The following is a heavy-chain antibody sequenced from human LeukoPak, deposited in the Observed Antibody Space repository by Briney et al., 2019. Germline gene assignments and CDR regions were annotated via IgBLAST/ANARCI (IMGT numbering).Heavy chain of an antibody. CDR2: ISSSSSTI. CDR3: ARDLGSGSANFPYYMDV. CDR1: GFTFSSYS. V-gene: IGHV3-48*01. Sequence: GGSLRLSCAASGFTFSSYSMNWVRQAPGKGLEWVSYISSSSSTIYYADSVKGRFTISRDNAKNSLYLQMNSLRAEDTAVYYCARDLGSGSANFPYYMDVWGKGTTVTVSS. D-gene: IGHD3-10*01. J-gene: IGHJ6*03.